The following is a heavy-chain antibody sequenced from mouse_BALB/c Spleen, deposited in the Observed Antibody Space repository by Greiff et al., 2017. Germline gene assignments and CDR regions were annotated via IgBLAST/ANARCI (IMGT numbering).Heavy chain of an antibody. CDR3: ASSGSGYWFAY. Sequence: VQLQQSGADLVRPGASVKMSCTASGFTFTSYTMHWVNQRPGQGLEWIGYINPGSGYTNYTQKFKDKATLTADKSSSTAYMQLSSLTSEDAAVYYCASSGSGYWFAYWGQGTLVTVSA. J-gene: IGHJ3*01. D-gene: IGHD3-1*01. V-gene: IGHV1S26*01. CDR1: GFTFTSYT. CDR2: INPGSGYT.